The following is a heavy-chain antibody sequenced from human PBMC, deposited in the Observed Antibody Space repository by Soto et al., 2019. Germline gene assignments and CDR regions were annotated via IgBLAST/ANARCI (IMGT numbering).Heavy chain of an antibody. CDR3: ATQGEYYDILTGYYVDY. CDR2: ISGSGGRT. D-gene: IGHD3-9*01. Sequence: GGSLRLSCAASGFTFSSYAMSWVRQAPGKGLEWVSVISGSGGRTYNADSVKGRFTISRDNSKNTLYLQMNSLRAEDTAVYYCATQGEYYDILTGYYVDYWGQGTLVTVSS. CDR1: GFTFSSYA. V-gene: IGHV3-23*01. J-gene: IGHJ4*02.